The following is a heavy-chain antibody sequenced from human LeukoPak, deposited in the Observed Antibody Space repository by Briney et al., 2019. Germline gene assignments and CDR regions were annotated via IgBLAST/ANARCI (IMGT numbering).Heavy chain of an antibody. CDR3: ARVTAVAETY. Sequence: RSLRLSCAASGFTFSSYATHWVRQAPGKGLEWVAVISYDGSNKYYADFVKGRFTISRDNSKNTLYLQMNSLRAEDTAVYHCARVTAVAETYWGQGTLVTVSS. J-gene: IGHJ4*02. CDR1: GFTFSSYA. D-gene: IGHD6-19*01. CDR2: ISYDGSNK. V-gene: IGHV3-30*04.